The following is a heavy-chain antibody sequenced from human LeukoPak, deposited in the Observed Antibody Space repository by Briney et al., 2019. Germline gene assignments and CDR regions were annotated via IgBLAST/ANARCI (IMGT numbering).Heavy chain of an antibody. CDR2: ISGSCGST. D-gene: IGHD7-27*01. Sequence: GGSLRLSCAASGFTFSNYAMSWVRQAPGKGLEWVSAISGSCGSTYYADSVKGRFTISRDNSKNTLYLQMNSLRAEDTAVYYCARGNWESDFDYWGQGTLVTVSS. J-gene: IGHJ4*02. V-gene: IGHV3-23*01. CDR3: ARGNWESDFDY. CDR1: GFTFSNYA.